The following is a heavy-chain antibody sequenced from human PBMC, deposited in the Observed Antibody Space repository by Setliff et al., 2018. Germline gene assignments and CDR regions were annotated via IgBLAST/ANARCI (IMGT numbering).Heavy chain of an antibody. CDR1: GYSISSGYY. Sequence: SETLSLTCAVSGYSISSGYYWGWIRQPPGKGLEWIGYIYYSGSTNYNPSLKSRVTISVDTSKNQFSLKLSSVTAADTAVYYCARVYNWNYVARWFDPWGQGTLVTVS. CDR2: IYYSGST. J-gene: IGHJ5*02. D-gene: IGHD1-7*01. CDR3: ARVYNWNYVARWFDP. V-gene: IGHV4-61*01.